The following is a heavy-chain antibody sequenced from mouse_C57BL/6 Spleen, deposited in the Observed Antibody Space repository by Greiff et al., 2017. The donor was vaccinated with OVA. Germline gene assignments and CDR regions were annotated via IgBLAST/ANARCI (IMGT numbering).Heavy chain of an antibody. CDR1: GYAFSSSW. V-gene: IGHV1-82*01. J-gene: IGHJ1*03. Sequence: LEESGPELVKPGASVKISCKASGYAFSSSWMNWVKQRPGKGLEWIGRIYPGDGDTNYNGKFKGKATLTADKSSSTAYMQLSSLTSEDSAVYFCARKAYYSNYAWYFDVWGTGTTVTVSS. CDR3: ARKAYYSNYAWYFDV. D-gene: IGHD2-5*01. CDR2: IYPGDGDT.